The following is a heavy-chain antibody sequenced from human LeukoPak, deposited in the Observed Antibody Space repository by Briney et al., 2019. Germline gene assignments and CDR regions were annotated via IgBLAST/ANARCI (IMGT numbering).Heavy chain of an antibody. Sequence: GGSLRLSCAASGFTFRSYAMSWVRQAPGKGLEWVSAISGSGGSTYYADSVKGRFTISRDNSKNTLYLQMNSLRAEDTAVYYCANAFDFWSGYLFDYWGQGTLVTASS. CDR3: ANAFDFWSGYLFDY. CDR1: GFTFRSYA. V-gene: IGHV3-23*01. J-gene: IGHJ4*02. CDR2: ISGSGGST. D-gene: IGHD3-3*01.